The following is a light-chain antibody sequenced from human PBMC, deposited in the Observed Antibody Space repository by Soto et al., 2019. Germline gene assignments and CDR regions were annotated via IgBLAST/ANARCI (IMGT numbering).Light chain of an antibody. CDR1: QGIYTY. J-gene: IGKJ5*01. Sequence: DIQMTQSPSSLSASVGDRVTITCRASQGIYTYLAWYQQKPGKVPKLLMYDASTLQSGVPTRFSGTGSGTDFTLTISGLQPEDLATYYCQSYNTARPTFGQGTRLEIK. CDR3: QSYNTARPT. CDR2: DAS. V-gene: IGKV1-27*01.